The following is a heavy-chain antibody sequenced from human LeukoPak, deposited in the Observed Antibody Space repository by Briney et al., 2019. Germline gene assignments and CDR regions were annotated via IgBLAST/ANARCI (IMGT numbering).Heavy chain of an antibody. J-gene: IGHJ4*02. CDR2: IYYSGST. CDR3: ARGRTYYDFWSGLYYFDY. Sequence: SETLSLTCTVSGGSISSSTYFWGWIRQPPGKGLEWIGTIYYSGSTYYNPSLKSRVTISVDTSKNQFSLKLSSVTAADTAVYYCARGRTYYDFWSGLYYFDYWGQGTLVTVSS. V-gene: IGHV4-39*07. D-gene: IGHD3-3*01. CDR1: GGSISSSTYF.